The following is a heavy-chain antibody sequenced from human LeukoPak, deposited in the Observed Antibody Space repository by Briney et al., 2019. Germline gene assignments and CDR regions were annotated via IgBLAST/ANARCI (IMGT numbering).Heavy chain of an antibody. CDR1: GGSISSHY. V-gene: IGHV4-59*11. D-gene: IGHD1-26*01. CDR3: AREEQGYFDY. Sequence: SETLSLTCTVSGGSISSHYWSWIRQSPGKGLEWIGYIYYSGSTNYNPSLKSRVTISVDTSKNQFSLKLSSVTAADTAVYYCAREEQGYFDYWGQGTLVTVSS. CDR2: IYYSGST. J-gene: IGHJ4*02.